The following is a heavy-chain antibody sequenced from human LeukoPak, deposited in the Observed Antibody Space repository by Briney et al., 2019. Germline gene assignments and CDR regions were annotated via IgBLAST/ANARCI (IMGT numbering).Heavy chain of an antibody. J-gene: IGHJ5*02. Sequence: HPGGSLRLSCAASGFTFDDYAMHWVRQAPGKGLEWVSGISWNSGSIGYADSVKGRFTISRDNAKNSLYLQVNSLRAEDTALYYCAKAAVAATKSPFDPWGQGTLVTVSS. CDR1: GFTFDDYA. CDR2: ISWNSGSI. CDR3: AKAAVAATKSPFDP. D-gene: IGHD2-15*01. V-gene: IGHV3-9*01.